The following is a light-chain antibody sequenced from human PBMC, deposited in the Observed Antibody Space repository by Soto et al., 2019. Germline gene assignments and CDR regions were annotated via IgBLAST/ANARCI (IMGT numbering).Light chain of an antibody. Sequence: QSVLTQPPSVSGAPGQRVTISCTGSRSNIGAGYDVHWYQQLPGTAPKLLIYVNSNRPSGVPDRFSGSKSGTSASLAITGLQAEDEADYYCQSYDSSRSGYVVFGGGTKLTVL. V-gene: IGLV1-40*01. J-gene: IGLJ2*01. CDR3: QSYDSSRSGYVV. CDR2: VNS. CDR1: RSNIGAGYD.